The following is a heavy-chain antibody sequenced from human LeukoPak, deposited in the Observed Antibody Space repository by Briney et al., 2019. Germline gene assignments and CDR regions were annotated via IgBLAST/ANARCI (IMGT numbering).Heavy chain of an antibody. CDR1: GFTFRSYS. Sequence: SRGCLRLSPVASGFTFRSYSMNWVRQAPGKGLEWGSCISGSLTHIYSTDSLKGRFTVSRDNAKNSLYLHMNTLRDADTAVYYFARYPPGSGSLLHFQQWRRGT. D-gene: IGHD5-12*01. J-gene: IGHJ4*02. V-gene: IGHV3-21*01. CDR2: ISGSLTHI. CDR3: ARYPPGSGSLLHFQQ.